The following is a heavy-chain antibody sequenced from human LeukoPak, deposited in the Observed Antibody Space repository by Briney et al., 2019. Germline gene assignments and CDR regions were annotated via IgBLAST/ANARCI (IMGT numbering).Heavy chain of an antibody. CDR3: ARPPRRGYFDY. Sequence: SETLSLTCAVSGGSISSNSYYWGWIRQPPGKGLEWIGSIYYSGSTNYNPSLKSRVTISVDTSKNQFSLKLSSVTAADTAVYYCARPPRRGYFDYWGQGTLVTVSS. CDR2: IYYSGST. CDR1: GGSISSNSYY. V-gene: IGHV4-39*07. J-gene: IGHJ4*02. D-gene: IGHD1-14*01.